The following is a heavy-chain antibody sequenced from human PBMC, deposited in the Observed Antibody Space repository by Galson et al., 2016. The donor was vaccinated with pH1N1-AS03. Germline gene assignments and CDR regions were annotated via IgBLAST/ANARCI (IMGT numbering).Heavy chain of an antibody. CDR3: AGGHYGQ. CDR1: RSFSNDYW. Sequence: SLRLSCAVSRSFSNDYWMSWVRQAPGKGLEWVANIKRDGSEKFYVDSVKSRFAISRDNAKNSSYLQMNSLTVEDTGVYYCAGGHYGQWGQGTLVIVSS. D-gene: IGHD3-16*01. CDR2: IKRDGSEK. J-gene: IGHJ4*02. V-gene: IGHV3-7*01.